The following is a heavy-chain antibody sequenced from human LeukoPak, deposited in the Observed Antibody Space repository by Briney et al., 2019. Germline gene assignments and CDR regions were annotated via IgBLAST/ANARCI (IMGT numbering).Heavy chain of an antibody. CDR1: GYTFTGYY. D-gene: IGHD4-23*01. V-gene: IGHV1-2*02. J-gene: IGHJ3*02. CDR3: TKNLHDYGGNSEDFSQAFDI. CDR2: INPNSGGT. Sequence: ASVKVSCKASGYTFTGYYMHWVRQAPGQGLEWMGWINPNSGGTNYAQKFQGRVTMTEDTSTDTAYMELSSLRSEDTAVYYCTKNLHDYGGNSEDFSQAFDIWGQGTMVTVSS.